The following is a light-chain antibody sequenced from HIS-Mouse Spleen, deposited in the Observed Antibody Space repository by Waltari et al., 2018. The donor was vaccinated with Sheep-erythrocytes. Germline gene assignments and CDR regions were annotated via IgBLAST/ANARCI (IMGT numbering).Light chain of an antibody. J-gene: IGLJ1*01. CDR1: SSYVGGYNY. CDR2: DVS. V-gene: IGLV2-11*01. CDR3: CSYVGSYNHV. Sequence: QSALTQPRSVSGSPGQSVTISCTGTSSYVGGYNYVSWYQQHPGKAPKLMIYDVSKRPSGVPDRFSGSKSGNTASLTISGLQAEDEADYYCCSYVGSYNHVFATGTKVTVL.